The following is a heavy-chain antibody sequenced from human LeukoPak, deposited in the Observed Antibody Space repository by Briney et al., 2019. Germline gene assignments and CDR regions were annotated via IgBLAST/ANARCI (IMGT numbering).Heavy chain of an antibody. CDR1: GFTFGTYA. V-gene: IGHV3-21*01. Sequence: GGSLRLSCAASGFTFGTYAMSWVRQPPGKGLEWVSSIDSSSGYISYADSVKGRFTISRVNARNSLFLQMSSLRDDDTAVYYCARDSFDSGSSPSDFWGQGTLVTVPS. CDR2: IDSSSGYI. CDR3: ARDSFDSGSSPSDF. D-gene: IGHD3-9*01. J-gene: IGHJ4*02.